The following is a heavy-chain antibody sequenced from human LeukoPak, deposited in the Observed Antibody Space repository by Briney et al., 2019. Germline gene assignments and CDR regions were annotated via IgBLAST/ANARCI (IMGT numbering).Heavy chain of an antibody. CDR2: ISGSGGST. Sequence: GGSLRLSCAASGFTFSSYAMSWVRQAPGKGLGWVSAISGSGGSTYYADSVKGRFTISRDNSKNTLYLQMNSLRAEDTAVYYCAKYGSAMDIRDYWGQGTLVTVSS. CDR1: GFTFSSYA. J-gene: IGHJ4*02. V-gene: IGHV3-23*01. D-gene: IGHD2-2*03. CDR3: AKYGSAMDIRDY.